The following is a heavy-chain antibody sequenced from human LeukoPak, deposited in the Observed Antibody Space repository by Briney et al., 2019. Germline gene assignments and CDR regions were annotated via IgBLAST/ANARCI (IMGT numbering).Heavy chain of an antibody. CDR3: ARKYNGYGGWIDY. CDR2: IYYSGNT. CDR1: GGSISSYY. V-gene: IGHV4-59*01. Sequence: SETLSLTCTVSGGSISSYYWSWIRQRPGKGLEWIGYIYYSGNTNYNPSLKSRVTISLDTSKNQFSLKLSSVTAADTAVYYCARKYNGYGGWIDYWAQGTLVTVSS. J-gene: IGHJ4*02. D-gene: IGHD5-12*01.